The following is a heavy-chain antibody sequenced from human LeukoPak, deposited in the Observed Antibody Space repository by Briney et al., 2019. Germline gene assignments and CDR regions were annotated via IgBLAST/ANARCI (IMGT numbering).Heavy chain of an antibody. CDR2: MNPNSGST. CDR1: GYTFTSYD. J-gene: IGHJ5*02. D-gene: IGHD4-23*01. V-gene: IGHV1-8*01. CDR3: ARDYGGNSGWLDP. Sequence: ASVKVSCKASGYTFTSYDINWVRQATGQGLEWVGWMNPNSGSTGYAQKFQGRVTMTRNIFMSTAYMELSSLRSEDTAVYYCARDYGGNSGWLDPWGQGTLVTVSS.